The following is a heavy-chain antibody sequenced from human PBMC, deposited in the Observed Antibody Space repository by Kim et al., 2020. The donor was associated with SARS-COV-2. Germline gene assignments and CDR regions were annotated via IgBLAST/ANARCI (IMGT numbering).Heavy chain of an antibody. V-gene: IGHV1-24*01. CDR3: ATLRQHSSSWYEYYYYGMDV. Sequence: ASVKVSCKVSGYTLTELSMHWVRQAPGKGLEWMGGFDPEDGETIYAQKFQGRVTMTEDTSTDTAYMELSSLRSEDTAVYYCATLRQHSSSWYEYYYYGMDVWGQGTTVTVSS. CDR1: GYTLTELS. CDR2: FDPEDGET. D-gene: IGHD6-13*01. J-gene: IGHJ6*02.